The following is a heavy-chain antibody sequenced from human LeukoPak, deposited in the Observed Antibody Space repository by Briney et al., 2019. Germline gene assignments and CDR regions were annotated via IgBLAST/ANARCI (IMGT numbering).Heavy chain of an antibody. CDR3: ARRRLYYGSGSYSWGFDY. CDR2: IYYSGST. V-gene: IGHV4-39*01. CDR1: GFTFSSYA. J-gene: IGHJ4*02. D-gene: IGHD3-10*01. Sequence: GSLRLSCAASGFTFSSYAMGWIRQPPGKGLEWIGSIYYSGSTYYNPSLKSRVTISVDTSKNQFSLKLSSVTAADTAVYYCARRRLYYGSGSYSWGFDYWGQGTLVTVSS.